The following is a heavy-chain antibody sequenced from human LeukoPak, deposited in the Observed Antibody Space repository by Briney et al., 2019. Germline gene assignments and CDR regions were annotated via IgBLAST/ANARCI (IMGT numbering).Heavy chain of an antibody. CDR3: ARAESFRRNDVFGY. CDR1: GYTFPDYY. J-gene: IGHJ4*02. D-gene: IGHD1-1*01. Sequence: ASVKVSCKASGYTFPDYYMHWLRQAPGQELEWMGWINPNSGGTNYPHKFQGRVSMTRDTSISTAYMELSRRRSDDTAVYYCARAESFRRNDVFGYWGQGTLVTVSS. V-gene: IGHV1-2*02. CDR2: INPNSGGT.